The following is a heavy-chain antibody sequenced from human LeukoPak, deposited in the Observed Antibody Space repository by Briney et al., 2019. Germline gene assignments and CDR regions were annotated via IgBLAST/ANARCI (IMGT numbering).Heavy chain of an antibody. CDR2: SYHTGTT. CDR1: GGSIASHY. J-gene: IGHJ4*02. CDR3: ARYIWGSYPTFEDY. Sequence: KPSETLSLTCTVSGGSIASHYWNWIRQPPGKGPEWVGSSYHTGTTNYSPSLKSRVSISVDTSKSQFSLRLSSVTAADTAVYYCARYIWGSYPTFEDYWGQGSLVTVSS. V-gene: IGHV4-59*11. D-gene: IGHD3-16*02.